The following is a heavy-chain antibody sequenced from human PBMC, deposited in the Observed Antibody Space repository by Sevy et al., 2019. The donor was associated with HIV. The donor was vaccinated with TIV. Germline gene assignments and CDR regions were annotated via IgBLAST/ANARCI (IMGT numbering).Heavy chain of an antibody. CDR1: GYTFTSYD. V-gene: IGHV1-8*01. Sequence: ASVKVSCKASGYTFTSYDINWVRQATRQGLERMGWMNPNSGNTGYAQKFQGRVTMTRNTSISTAYMELSSLRSEDTAVYYCARGPYSSGPNYYYGMDVWGQGTTVTVSS. CDR3: ARGPYSSGPNYYYGMDV. CDR2: MNPNSGNT. D-gene: IGHD6-19*01. J-gene: IGHJ6*02.